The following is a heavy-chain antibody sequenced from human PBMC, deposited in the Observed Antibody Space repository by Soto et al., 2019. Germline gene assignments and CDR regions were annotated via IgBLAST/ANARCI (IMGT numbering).Heavy chain of an antibody. CDR1: GFTFSNAW. D-gene: IGHD5-18*01. J-gene: IGHJ4*02. CDR2: IKSETDGGTT. CDR3: PTEGYRSGPHDY. V-gene: IGHV3-15*01. Sequence: EVLLVESGGGLVKPGGSLRLSCAASGFTFSNAWMSWVRQAPGKGLEWVGRIKSETDGGTTDYAAPVKGRFTISRDDSKNTLYLQMIGLKTEDTALYYCPTEGYRSGPHDYWGQGALVTVSS.